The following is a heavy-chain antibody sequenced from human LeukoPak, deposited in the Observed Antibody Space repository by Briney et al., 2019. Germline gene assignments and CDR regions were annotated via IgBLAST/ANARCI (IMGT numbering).Heavy chain of an antibody. V-gene: IGHV1-69*05. D-gene: IGHD3-3*01. J-gene: IGHJ6*04. CDR3: ARSLRFLEVMDV. CDR1: GGTFSSYA. CDR2: IIPIFGTA. Sequence: SVKVSCKASGGTFSSYAISWVRQAPGQGLEWMGRIIPIFGTANYAQKFQGRVTITTDESTSTAYMELSSLRPEDTAVYYCARSLRFLEVMDVWGKGTTVTVSS.